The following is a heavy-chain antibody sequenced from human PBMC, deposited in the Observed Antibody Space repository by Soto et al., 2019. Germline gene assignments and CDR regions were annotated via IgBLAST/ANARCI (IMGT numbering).Heavy chain of an antibody. J-gene: IGHJ4*02. V-gene: IGHV4-31*03. Sequence: QVQLQESGPGLVEPSQTLSLTCTVSGGSVSSGGYYWSWIRQHPGKGLEWIGYIYYSGSAYYNPALKSRXXIXVXXSRNQFSLKLSSVTAADTAVYYCARYSGADVYFDYWGQGTLVTVSS. CDR3: ARYSGADVYFDY. D-gene: IGHD2-21*01. CDR1: GGSVSSGGYY. CDR2: IYYSGSA.